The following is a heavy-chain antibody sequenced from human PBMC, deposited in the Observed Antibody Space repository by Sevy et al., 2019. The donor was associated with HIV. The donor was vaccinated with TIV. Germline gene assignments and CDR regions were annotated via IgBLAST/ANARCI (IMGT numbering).Heavy chain of an antibody. CDR2: ISAYNGNT. CDR3: ARDSIPLVQGIIITPYYYGMDV. J-gene: IGHJ6*02. V-gene: IGHV1-18*04. Sequence: ASVKVSCKTSGYTFNTFGINWVRQAPGQDLQWVGWISAYNGNTKYVQKLQGRVSMTTETSTSTVYMELRSLRSDDTAVYYCARDSIPLVQGIIITPYYYGMDVWGQGTTVTVSS. D-gene: IGHD3-10*01. CDR1: GYTFNTFG.